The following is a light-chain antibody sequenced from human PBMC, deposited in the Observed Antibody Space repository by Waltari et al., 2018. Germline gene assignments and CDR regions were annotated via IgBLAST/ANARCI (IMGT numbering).Light chain of an antibody. J-gene: IGKJ1*01. V-gene: IGKV1-27*01. CDR3: QRYNSAPWT. CDR2: AAS. CDR1: QGISNS. Sequence: DIQMTQSPSSLSASVGDRVTITGRAGQGISNSLAWYQQKPGRVPKLLIYAASTLHSGVPSRFSGSGSGTDFTLTISSLQPEDVATYYCQRYNSAPWTFGQGTKVEIK.